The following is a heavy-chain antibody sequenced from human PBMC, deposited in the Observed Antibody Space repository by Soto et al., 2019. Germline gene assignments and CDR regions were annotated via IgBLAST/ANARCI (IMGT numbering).Heavy chain of an antibody. V-gene: IGHV1-69*01. D-gene: IGHD3-22*01. CDR2: IIPIFGTA. J-gene: IGHJ6*02. CDR3: ARDGSGYRSRASPMDV. CDR1: GDTFSSYA. Sequence: QVQLVQSGAEVKKPGSSVKVSCKASGDTFSSYAIIWVRQAPGQGLEWMGGIIPIFGTANYAQKFQGRVTITADESTSTAYMELRSLRSEDTAVYYCARDGSGYRSRASPMDVWGQGTTVTVSS.